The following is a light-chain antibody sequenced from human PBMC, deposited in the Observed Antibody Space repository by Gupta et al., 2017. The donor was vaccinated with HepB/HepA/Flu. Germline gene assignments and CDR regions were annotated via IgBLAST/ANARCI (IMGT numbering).Light chain of an antibody. V-gene: IGLV2-23*02. CDR3: CSYANSTTL. CDR1: SSDVGSYNF. J-gene: IGLJ2*01. Sequence: QSALTQPASVSGSPGQSITISCTGISSDVGSYNFVSWYQQYPGKAPKLMIYEVTKRPSGVFNRFSGSKSGNTASLTISGLQAEDEADYYCCSYANSTTLFAGGTKLTGL. CDR2: EVT.